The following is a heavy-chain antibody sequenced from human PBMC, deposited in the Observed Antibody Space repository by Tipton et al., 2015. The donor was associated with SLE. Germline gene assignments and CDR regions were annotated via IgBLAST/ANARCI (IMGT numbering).Heavy chain of an antibody. CDR1: GGSISSGGYY. V-gene: IGHV4-30-4*08. CDR3: VRLELPATKADY. Sequence: TLSLTCTVSGGSISSGGYYWSWIRQHPGKGLEWIGYIYYSGTTYYNPSLKSRLTLSIDTSKNQFSLKLSSVTAADTAVYYCVRLELPATKADYWGPGTLVTVSS. CDR2: IYYSGTT. D-gene: IGHD5-24*01. J-gene: IGHJ4*02.